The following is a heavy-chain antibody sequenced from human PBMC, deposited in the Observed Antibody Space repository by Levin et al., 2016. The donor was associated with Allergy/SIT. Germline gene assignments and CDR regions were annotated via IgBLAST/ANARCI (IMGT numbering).Heavy chain of an antibody. Sequence: VRQMPGKGLEWVAVISYDGSNKYYADSVKGRFTISRDNSKNTLYLQMNSLRAEDTAVYYCAKDLGEGIAVAGTPDYWGQGTLVTVSS. J-gene: IGHJ4*02. V-gene: IGHV3-30*18. CDR2: ISYDGSNK. CDR3: AKDLGEGIAVAGTPDY. D-gene: IGHD6-19*01.